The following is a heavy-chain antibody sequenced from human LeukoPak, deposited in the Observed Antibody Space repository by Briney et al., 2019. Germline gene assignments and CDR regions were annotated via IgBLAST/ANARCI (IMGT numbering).Heavy chain of an antibody. Sequence: GGSLRLSCAASGFTFSSYAMSWVRQAPGKGLEWVSAISGSGGSTYYADSVKGRFTISRDNSKNTLYLQMNSLRAEDTAVYYCAKEVGDCTNGVCYITPDYWGQGTLVTVSS. CDR2: ISGSGGST. D-gene: IGHD2-8*01. CDR3: AKEVGDCTNGVCYITPDY. V-gene: IGHV3-23*01. J-gene: IGHJ4*02. CDR1: GFTFSSYA.